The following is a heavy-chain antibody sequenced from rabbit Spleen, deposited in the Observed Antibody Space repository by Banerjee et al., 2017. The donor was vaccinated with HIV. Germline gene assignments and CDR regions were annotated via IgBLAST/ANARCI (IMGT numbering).Heavy chain of an antibody. J-gene: IGHJ4*01. CDR3: ARDLVGVIGWNFYL. D-gene: IGHD1-1*01. V-gene: IGHV1S45*01. CDR2: INAATGKP. CDR1: GFIFSDNYA. Sequence: QEQLEESGGDLVKPEGSLTLTCTASGFIFSDNYAMCWVRQAPGKGLEWIACINAATGKPVYATWAKGRFTISRTSSTTVTLRMTSLTAADRATYFCARDLVGVIGWNFYLWGPGTLVTVS.